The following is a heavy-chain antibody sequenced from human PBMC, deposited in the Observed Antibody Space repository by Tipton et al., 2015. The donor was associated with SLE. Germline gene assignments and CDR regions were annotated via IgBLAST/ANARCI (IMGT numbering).Heavy chain of an antibody. Sequence: TLSLTCSVSGISIIGYYWTWIRQPPGKGLEWIGSIHHSRSTNYNPSLQSRVTISRDPSKNQFSLKLISATAADTAVYYCARDQVGVGDFDYWSQGTLVTVSS. CDR1: GISIIGYY. CDR2: IHHSRST. J-gene: IGHJ4*02. V-gene: IGHV4-59*01. CDR3: ARDQVGVGDFDY. D-gene: IGHD3-16*01.